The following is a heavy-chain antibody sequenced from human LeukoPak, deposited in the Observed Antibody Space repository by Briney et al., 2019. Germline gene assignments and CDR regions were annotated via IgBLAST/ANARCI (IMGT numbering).Heavy chain of an antibody. CDR3: TREIAVSDNWFDP. CDR1: GGSISNTNW. CDR2: IYHSGST. V-gene: IGHV4-4*02. D-gene: IGHD6-19*01. Sequence: SGTLSLTCTVSGGSISNTNWWWSWVRQPPGKGLEWIGEIYHSGSTNYNPSLKSRVTISVDKSKNQFSLKLPSVTAADTAVYYCTREIAVSDNWFDPWGQGTLVTVSS. J-gene: IGHJ5*02.